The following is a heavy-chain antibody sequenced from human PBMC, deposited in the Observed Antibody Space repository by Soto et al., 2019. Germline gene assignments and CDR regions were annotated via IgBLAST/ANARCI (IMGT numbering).Heavy chain of an antibody. CDR3: ARTCFDSGTYYNSCFDP. CDR2: IYNTGST. CDR1: GGSISNYY. Sequence: SETLSLTCTVSGGSISNYYWNWIRQSPGKGLEWIGSIYNTGSTSYNPSLQSRVAMSVDTSKNQFSLELTSVTAADAAVYYCARTCFDSGTYYNSCFDPWGQGTLVTVSS. V-gene: IGHV4-59*01. D-gene: IGHD3-10*01. J-gene: IGHJ5*02.